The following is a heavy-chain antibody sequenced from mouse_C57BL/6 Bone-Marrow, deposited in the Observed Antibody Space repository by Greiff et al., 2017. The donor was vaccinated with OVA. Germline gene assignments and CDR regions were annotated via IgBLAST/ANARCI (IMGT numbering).Heavy chain of an antibody. CDR1: GYTFTSYW. CDR2: IDPSDSYT. CDR3: ARRDYGSSYVRWYFDV. J-gene: IGHJ1*03. V-gene: IGHV1-50*01. D-gene: IGHD1-1*01. Sequence: QVQLQQPGAELVKPGASVKLSCKASGYTFTSYWMQWVKQRPGQGLEWIGEIDPSDSYTNYNQKFKGKATLTVDTSSSTAYMQLSSLTSEDSAVYDCARRDYGSSYVRWYFDVWGTGTTVTVSS.